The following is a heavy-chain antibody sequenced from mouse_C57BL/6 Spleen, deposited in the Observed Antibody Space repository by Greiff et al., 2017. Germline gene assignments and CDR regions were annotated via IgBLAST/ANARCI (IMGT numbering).Heavy chain of an antibody. CDR2: LYPGDGDT. CDR3: AGSGYGSSPGY. D-gene: IGHD1-1*01. V-gene: IGHV1-80*01. Sequence: VQLQQSGAELVKPGASVKISCKASGYAFSSYWMNWVKQRPGKGLEWIGQLYPGDGDTNYNGKFKGKATLTADKSSSTAYMQLRSLTSEDSAVYCWAGSGYGSSPGYGGKGTTLTVSS. CDR1: GYAFSSYW. J-gene: IGHJ2*01.